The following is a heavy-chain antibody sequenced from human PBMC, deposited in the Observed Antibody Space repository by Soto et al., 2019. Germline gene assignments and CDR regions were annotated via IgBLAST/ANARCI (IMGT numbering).Heavy chain of an antibody. J-gene: IGHJ4*02. Sequence: GGSLRLSCAASGLTFSSYSMNWVRQAPGKGLEWVSYISSSSSTIYYADSVKGRFTISRDNAKNSLYLQMNSLRAEDTAVYYCARTYGMITFGGVIAFDYWGQGTLVTVSS. D-gene: IGHD3-16*02. CDR1: GLTFSSYS. V-gene: IGHV3-48*01. CDR3: ARTYGMITFGGVIAFDY. CDR2: ISSSSSTI.